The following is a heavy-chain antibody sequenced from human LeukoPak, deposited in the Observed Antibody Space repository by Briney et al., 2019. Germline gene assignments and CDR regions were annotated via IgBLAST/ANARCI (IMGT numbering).Heavy chain of an antibody. V-gene: IGHV1-2*02. Sequence: ASVKVSCKASGYTFTGYYMHWVRQAPGQGLEWMGWINPNSGGTNYAQKFQGRVTMTRDTSISTAYMELSRLRSDDTAVYYCAREAGRREYYFDYWGQGTLVTVSS. CDR1: GYTFTGYY. CDR2: INPNSGGT. J-gene: IGHJ4*02. CDR3: AREAGRREYYFDY. D-gene: IGHD1-14*01.